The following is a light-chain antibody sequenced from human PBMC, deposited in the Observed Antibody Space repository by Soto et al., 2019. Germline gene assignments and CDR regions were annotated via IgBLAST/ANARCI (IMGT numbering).Light chain of an antibody. V-gene: IGKV3-15*01. CDR2: DXX. Sequence: VMRQSPATLFVSPVEGATLSCRASQGIGDTLAWYQHKPGPXPXXLIYDXXTRATGVPTRFRGSTSGAGFTLTIHSLQSEDFAVYYCKPYNNWPLTFGGGTKVDIK. CDR3: KPYNNWPLT. CDR1: QGIGDT. J-gene: IGKJ4*01.